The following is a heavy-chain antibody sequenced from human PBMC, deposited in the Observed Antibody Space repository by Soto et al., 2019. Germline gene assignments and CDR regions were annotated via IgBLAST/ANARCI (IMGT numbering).Heavy chain of an antibody. J-gene: IGHJ4*02. Sequence: GGSLRLSCAASGFTFSSYAMHWVRQAPGKGLEWVAVISYDGSNKYYADSVKGRFTISRDNSKNTLYLQMNSRRAEDTAVYYCARGVLPPYSGSYYYFDYWGQGTLVTVSS. D-gene: IGHD1-26*01. CDR1: GFTFSSYA. CDR3: ARGVLPPYSGSYYYFDY. V-gene: IGHV3-30-3*01. CDR2: ISYDGSNK.